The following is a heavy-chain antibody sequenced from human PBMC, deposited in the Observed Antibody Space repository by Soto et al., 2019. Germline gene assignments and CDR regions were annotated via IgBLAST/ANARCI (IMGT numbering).Heavy chain of an antibody. J-gene: IGHJ5*02. CDR1: GASVSDNY. D-gene: IGHD3-3*01. CDR2: IYYTGIT. V-gene: IGHV4-59*02. CDR3: ARALDYDFWGGRNWFDP. Sequence: QLHQAGPGLVRPSETLSLTCSVSGASVSDNYWGWVRQTPGRGLEWIGDIYYTGITNYNPSLKSRVTMSLDTSKNRRSLQLDSVTAADTAVYYCARALDYDFWGGRNWFDPWGQGTLGTVSS.